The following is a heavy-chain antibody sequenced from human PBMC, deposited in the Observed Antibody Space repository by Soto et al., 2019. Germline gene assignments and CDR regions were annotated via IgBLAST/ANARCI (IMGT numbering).Heavy chain of an antibody. Sequence: QEQLVESGGGVVQPGRPLRLSCAASEFTFSPYPMHWVRQAPGKGLEWVAVISFDGATKYYADSVKGRFAISRDNSMNTLYLQMNSLRTEDTALYYCAKDQSASSNSYHAMDVWGPGTTVNVSS. CDR2: ISFDGATK. CDR1: EFTFSPYP. V-gene: IGHV3-30*09. J-gene: IGHJ6*02. D-gene: IGHD6-6*01. CDR3: AKDQSASSNSYHAMDV.